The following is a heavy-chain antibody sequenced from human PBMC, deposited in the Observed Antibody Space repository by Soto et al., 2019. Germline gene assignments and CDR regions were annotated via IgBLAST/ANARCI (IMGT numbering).Heavy chain of an antibody. CDR1: GGTFSSYA. Sequence: SVKVSCKASGGTFSSYAISWVRQAPGQGLEWMGGIIPIFGTANYAQKFQDRVTITADESTSTAYMELSSLRAEDTAVYYCARDIDVEMAKIAAEGFFDIWGQGTMVTVSS. J-gene: IGHJ3*02. CDR3: ARDIDVEMAKIAAEGFFDI. D-gene: IGHD6-25*01. CDR2: IIPIFGTA. V-gene: IGHV1-69*13.